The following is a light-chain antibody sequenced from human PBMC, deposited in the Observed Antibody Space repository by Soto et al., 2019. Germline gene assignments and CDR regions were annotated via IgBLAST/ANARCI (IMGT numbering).Light chain of an antibody. J-gene: IGLJ1*01. CDR1: SSNIGAGYD. CDR3: QSYNSSQSGYV. V-gene: IGLV1-40*01. Sequence: QSVLTQPPSVSGAPGQTITISCTGSSSNIGAGYDVHWYQQHPGTAPKLLIYGNSNRPSGVPDRFSGSKSGTSASLAISGLQADDEADYYCQSYNSSQSGYVFGTGTKVTVL. CDR2: GNS.